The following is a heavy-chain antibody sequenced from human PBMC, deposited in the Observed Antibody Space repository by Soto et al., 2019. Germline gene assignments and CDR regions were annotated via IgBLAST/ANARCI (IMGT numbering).Heavy chain of an antibody. V-gene: IGHV1-3*01. CDR1: GYTFTSYA. Sequence: ASVKVSCKASGYTFTSYAMHWVRQAPGQRLEWMGWINAGNGNTKYSQKFQGRVTITRDTSASTAYMELSSLRSEDTAVYYYARDRYYDFWSGYPPYFDYWGQGTLVTVSS. CDR2: INAGNGNT. J-gene: IGHJ4*02. D-gene: IGHD3-3*01. CDR3: ARDRYYDFWSGYPPYFDY.